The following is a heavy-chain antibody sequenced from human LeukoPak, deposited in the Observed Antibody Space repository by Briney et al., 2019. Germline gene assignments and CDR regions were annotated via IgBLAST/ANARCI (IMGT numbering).Heavy chain of an antibody. Sequence: SVKVSCKASGGTFSSYAISWVRQAPGQGLEWMGRIIPILGIANYAQKFQGRVTMTTDTSTSTAYMELRSLRSDDTAVYYRARGGPYCSSTSCYGSEDNWFDPWGQGTLVTVSS. V-gene: IGHV1-69*04. CDR1: GGTFSSYA. J-gene: IGHJ5*02. D-gene: IGHD2-2*01. CDR2: IIPILGIA. CDR3: ARGGPYCSSTSCYGSEDNWFDP.